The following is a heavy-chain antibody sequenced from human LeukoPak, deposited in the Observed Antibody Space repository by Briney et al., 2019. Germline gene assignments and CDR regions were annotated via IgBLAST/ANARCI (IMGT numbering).Heavy chain of an antibody. J-gene: IGHJ4*02. D-gene: IGHD2-15*01. CDR1: RFTFSSYS. V-gene: IGHV3-48*01. Sequence: GGSLRLSCAASRFTFSSYSMNWVRQAPGKGLEWIAYISRDSGIKYYADSVRGRFTISRDNAKNSLYLQMHSLRAEDTAVYYCVRDNPRCCGVVPANIDDYWGQGTLVTVSS. CDR3: VRDNPRCCGVVPANIDDY. CDR2: ISRDSGIK.